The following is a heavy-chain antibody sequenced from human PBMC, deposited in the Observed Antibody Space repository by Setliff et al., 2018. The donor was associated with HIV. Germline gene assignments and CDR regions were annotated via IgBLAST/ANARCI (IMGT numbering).Heavy chain of an antibody. CDR3: VTGEGLRF. V-gene: IGHV1-69-2*01. CDR2: VDPEDDKT. CDR1: KYTFTDYY. D-gene: IGHD2-15*01. J-gene: IGHJ4*02. Sequence: ASVKVSCKASKYTFTDYYMHWVQQAPGKGLEWMGRVDPEDDKTIYAGKFQGRVTMTTATSSDTAYLYLGSLRSEDTAVYYCVTGEGLRFWGQGTLVTVSS.